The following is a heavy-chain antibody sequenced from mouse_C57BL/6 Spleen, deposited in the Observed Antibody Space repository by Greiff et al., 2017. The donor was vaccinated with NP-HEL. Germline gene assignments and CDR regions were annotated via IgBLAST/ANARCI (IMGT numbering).Heavy chain of an antibody. CDR3: TTDYYGSSWVAY. D-gene: IGHD1-1*01. V-gene: IGHV14-1*01. Sequence: EVQLQQSGAELVRPGASVKLSCTASGFNIKDYYMHWVKQRPEHGLEWIGRIDPEDGDTEYAPKFQGKATMTADTSSNTAYLQLSSLTSEDTAVYYCTTDYYGSSWVAYWGQGTLVTVSA. J-gene: IGHJ3*01. CDR1: GFNIKDYY. CDR2: IDPEDGDT.